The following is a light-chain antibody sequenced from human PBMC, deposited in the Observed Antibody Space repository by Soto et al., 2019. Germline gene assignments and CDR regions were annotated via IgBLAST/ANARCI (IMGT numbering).Light chain of an antibody. V-gene: IGKV3-11*01. J-gene: IGKJ1*01. CDR2: DSS. CDR1: QSVSSY. Sequence: EIVLTQFPATLSLSPGDGATLSCRASQSVSSYLAWYQQKRGQAPRLLIYDSSHRATGVPARFSGSGSGTDFSLIISSLEPEDFEVYYCQQYGSSPQTFGQGTQVDIK. CDR3: QQYGSSPQT.